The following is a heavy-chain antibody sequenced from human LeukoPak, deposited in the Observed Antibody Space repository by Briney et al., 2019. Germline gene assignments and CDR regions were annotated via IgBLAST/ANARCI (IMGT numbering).Heavy chain of an antibody. CDR1: GFTFSSYA. V-gene: IGHV3-23*01. D-gene: IGHD1-7*01. CDR2: ISGSGGST. J-gene: IGHJ4*02. Sequence: PGGSLRLSCAASGFTFSSYAMSWVRQAPGKGLEWVSAISGSGGSTYYADSLKGRFTISRDSAKNSLFLQMNSLRAEDTAVYYCARTSSLTPTPSFDYWGQGTLVTVSS. CDR3: ARTSSLTPTPSFDY.